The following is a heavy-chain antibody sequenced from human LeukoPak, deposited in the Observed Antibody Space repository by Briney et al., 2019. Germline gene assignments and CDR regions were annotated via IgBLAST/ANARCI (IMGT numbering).Heavy chain of an antibody. CDR2: IMKDGGQK. V-gene: IGHV3-7*01. D-gene: IGHD3-10*01. J-gene: IGHJ6*02. Sequence: PGESLRLSCAASGFTFGSYWMSWVRQAPGQGLEWVASIMKDGGQKIYVDSVKGRFTISRDNSKNTLYLQMNSLRAEDTAVYYCARELWFGELYYGMDVWGQGTTVTVSS. CDR3: ARELWFGELYYGMDV. CDR1: GFTFGSYW.